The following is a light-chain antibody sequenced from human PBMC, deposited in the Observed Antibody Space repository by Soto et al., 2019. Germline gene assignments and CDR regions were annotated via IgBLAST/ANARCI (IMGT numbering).Light chain of an antibody. CDR2: DVS. CDR3: SSYTSSSTLYVV. J-gene: IGLJ2*01. Sequence: QSALTQPASVSGSPGQSITISCTGTSSDVGGYNYVSWYQQHPGKATKLMIYDVSNRPSGVSNRFSGSKSGNTASLTISGLQAEDEADYYCSSYTSSSTLYVVFGGGTKLTVL. V-gene: IGLV2-14*01. CDR1: SSDVGGYNY.